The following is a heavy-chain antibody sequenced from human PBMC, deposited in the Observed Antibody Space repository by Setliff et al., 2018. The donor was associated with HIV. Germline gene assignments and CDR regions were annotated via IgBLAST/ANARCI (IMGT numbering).Heavy chain of an antibody. CDR2: IYYSGRTSHSGST. Sequence: SETLSLTCTVSGDSITSGGYSWTWIRQPPGKALEWVGYIYYSGRTSHSGSTYYNPSVASRITISGDTSKNQFSLKLTSVTAADTAIYYCARGPSGRAPAPARAPHYYGLDLWGPGTTVTVSS. D-gene: IGHD2-2*01. CDR1: GDSITSGGYS. V-gene: IGHV4-30-4*08. J-gene: IGHJ6*01. CDR3: ARGPSGRAPAPARAPHYYGLDL.